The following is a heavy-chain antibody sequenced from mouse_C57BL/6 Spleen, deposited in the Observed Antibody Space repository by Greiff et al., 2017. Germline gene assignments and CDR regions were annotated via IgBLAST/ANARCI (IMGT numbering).Heavy chain of an antibody. D-gene: IGHD1-1*02. CDR3: ARSGSRSNLFDY. CDR1: GYTFTSYW. J-gene: IGHJ2*01. V-gene: IGHV1-69*01. CDR2: IDPSDSYT. Sequence: QVQLKQPGAELVMPGASVKLSCKASGYTFTSYWMHWVKQRPGPGLEWIGEIDPSDSYTNYNQKFKGKFTLTVDKSSSTAYMQLSSLTSEDSAVYYCARSGSRSNLFDYWGQGTTLTVSS.